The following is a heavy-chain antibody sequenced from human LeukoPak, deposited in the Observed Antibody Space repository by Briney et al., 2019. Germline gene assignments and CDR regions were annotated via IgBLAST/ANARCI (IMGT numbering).Heavy chain of an antibody. V-gene: IGHV4-30-4*01. Sequence: PSETLSLTCTVSGGSISSGDYYWSWIRQPPGKGLEWIGYIYYSGSTYYNPSLKSRVTISVDTSKNQFSLKLSSVTAADTAVYYCARASDSGSYIFDYWGQGTLVTVSS. CDR3: ARASDSGSYIFDY. CDR2: IYYSGST. D-gene: IGHD3-10*01. J-gene: IGHJ4*02. CDR1: GGSISSGDYY.